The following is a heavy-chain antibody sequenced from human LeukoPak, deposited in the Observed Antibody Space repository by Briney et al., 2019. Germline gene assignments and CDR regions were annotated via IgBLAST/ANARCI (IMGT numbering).Heavy chain of an antibody. D-gene: IGHD5-12*01. CDR3: ARERVGYSGYVGYFDY. V-gene: IGHV6-1*01. Sequence: SQTLSLTCAISGDSVSSNSAAWNWLRQSPSRGLEWLGRTYYRSKWYNDYAVSVKSRITINPDTSKNQFSLQLNSVTPEDTAVYYCARERVGYSGYVGYFDYWGQGTLVTVSS. J-gene: IGHJ4*02. CDR2: TYYRSKWYN. CDR1: GDSVSSNSAA.